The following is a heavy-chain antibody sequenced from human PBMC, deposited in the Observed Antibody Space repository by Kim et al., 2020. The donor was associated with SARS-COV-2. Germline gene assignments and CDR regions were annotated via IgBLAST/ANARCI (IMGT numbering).Heavy chain of an antibody. D-gene: IGHD5-18*01. J-gene: IGHJ3*02. CDR3: ARGKYSAFDI. CDR1: GDSVSSNSVA. Sequence: SQTLSLTCAISGDSVSSNSVAWNWIRQTPSRGLEWLGRTYYRSKWRNEYAISVRGRITVNADTTRDQFSLQLNSVTPEDTAVYYCARGKYSAFDIWGQGTMVTVSS. V-gene: IGHV6-1*01. CDR2: TYYRSKWRN.